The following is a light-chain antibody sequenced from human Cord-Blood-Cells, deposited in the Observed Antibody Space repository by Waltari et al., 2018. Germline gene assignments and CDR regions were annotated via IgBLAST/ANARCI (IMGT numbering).Light chain of an antibody. J-gene: IGKJ3*01. Sequence: DIQMPQSPSSLSASVGHRVTITCQASQDISNYLNWYQQKPGKAPKLLIYDASNLETGVPSRFSGSGSGTDFTFTISSLQPEDIATYYCQQYDNLPFTFGPGTKVDIK. V-gene: IGKV1-33*01. CDR3: QQYDNLPFT. CDR1: QDISNY. CDR2: DAS.